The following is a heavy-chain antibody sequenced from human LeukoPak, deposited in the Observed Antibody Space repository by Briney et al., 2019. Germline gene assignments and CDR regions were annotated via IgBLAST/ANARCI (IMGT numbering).Heavy chain of an antibody. Sequence: SETLSLTCTVSGGSISSSSYYWGWIRQPPGKGLEWIGSIYYSGSTYYNPSLKSRVTISVDTSKNQFSLKLSSVTAADTAVYYCVRYFDWLLYGFDYWGQGTLVTVSS. D-gene: IGHD3-9*01. CDR3: VRYFDWLLYGFDY. V-gene: IGHV4-39*01. CDR2: IYYSGST. CDR1: GGSISSSSYY. J-gene: IGHJ4*02.